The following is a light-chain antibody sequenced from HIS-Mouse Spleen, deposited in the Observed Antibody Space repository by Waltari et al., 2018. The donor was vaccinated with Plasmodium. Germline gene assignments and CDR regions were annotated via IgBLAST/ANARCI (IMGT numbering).Light chain of an antibody. V-gene: IGKV3-15*01. CDR3: QQYNNWSFT. J-gene: IGKJ3*01. Sequence: EIVMTQSPATLSVSPGDRATLPCRASQSVSSNLAWYHQKPGQAPRLLIYGASTRATGIPARFSGSGSGTEFTLTISSLQSEDFAVYYCQQYNNWSFTFGPGTKVDIK. CDR1: QSVSSN. CDR2: GAS.